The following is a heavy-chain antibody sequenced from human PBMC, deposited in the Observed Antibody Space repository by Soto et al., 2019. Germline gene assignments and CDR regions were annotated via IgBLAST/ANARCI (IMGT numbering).Heavy chain of an antibody. CDR2: IVVGSGNT. Sequence: SVKVSCKASGFTFSSSAVQWVRQARGQRLEWIGWIVVGSGNTDYAQKFQERVTITRDMSTSTAYMELSSLRSEDTAVYYCAADKAYSYGYGTYWGQGTLVTVSS. D-gene: IGHD5-18*01. CDR1: GFTFSSSA. V-gene: IGHV1-58*01. J-gene: IGHJ4*02. CDR3: AADKAYSYGYGTY.